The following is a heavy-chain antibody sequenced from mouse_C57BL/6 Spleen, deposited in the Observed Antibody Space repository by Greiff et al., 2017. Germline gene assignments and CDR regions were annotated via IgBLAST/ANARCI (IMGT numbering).Heavy chain of an antibody. D-gene: IGHD1-1*01. J-gene: IGHJ1*03. CDR1: GFTFSDYG. V-gene: IGHV5-17*01. CDR3: ARHYGSIYWYFDV. Sequence: EVKLEESGGGLVKPGGSLKLSCAASGFTFSDYGMHWVRQAPEKGLEWVAYLSSGSSTIYYADTVKGRFTISRDNAKNTLFLQMTSLRSEDTAMYYCARHYGSIYWYFDVWGTGTTVTVSS. CDR2: LSSGSSTI.